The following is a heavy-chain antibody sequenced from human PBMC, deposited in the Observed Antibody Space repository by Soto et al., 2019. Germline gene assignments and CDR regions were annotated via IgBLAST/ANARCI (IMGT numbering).Heavy chain of an antibody. V-gene: IGHV3-23*01. CDR1: GFTFSNYA. CDR2: IGGGGDDT. CDR3: ARLEADIGVVVAATPHYFDY. Sequence: GGSLRLSCAASGFTFSNYAMSWVRQAPGKGLEWVSGIGGGGDDTYYADSVKGRFIISRDDSKSTLSLKMNGLRAEDTAVYYCARLEADIGVVVAATPHYFDYGGPRIMVTXSS. J-gene: IGHJ4*02. D-gene: IGHD2-15*01.